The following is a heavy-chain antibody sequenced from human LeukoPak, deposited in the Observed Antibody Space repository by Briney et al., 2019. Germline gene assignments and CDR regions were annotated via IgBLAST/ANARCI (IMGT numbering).Heavy chain of an antibody. Sequence: ASVTVSCKASGYTFTGYYMHWVRQAPGQGLEWMGWINPNSGGTNYAQKFQGRVTMTRDTSISTAYMELTRLRSDDTAVYYCARHGIYGGYSYGPWGQGTLVTVSS. CDR1: GYTFTGYY. V-gene: IGHV1-2*02. CDR3: ARHGIYGGYSYGP. J-gene: IGHJ5*02. CDR2: INPNSGGT. D-gene: IGHD5-18*01.